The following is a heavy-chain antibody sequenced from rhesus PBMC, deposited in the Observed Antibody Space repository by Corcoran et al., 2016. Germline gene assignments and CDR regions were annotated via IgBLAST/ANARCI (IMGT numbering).Heavy chain of an antibody. J-gene: IGHJ2*01. CDR1: GYTLTDYY. CDR2: IDPEDGET. V-gene: IGHV1-111*02. Sequence: EVQLVQSGAEVKKPGALVYISCKASGYTLTDYYLPRVRQAPGKGLEWVGRIDPEDGETLHAQKCQDRVTITADTSTDTAYMDLSSLTSEDTAVYYCATLTYDNGYFDLWGPGTPITISS. D-gene: IGHD3-40*01. CDR3: ATLTYDNGYFDL.